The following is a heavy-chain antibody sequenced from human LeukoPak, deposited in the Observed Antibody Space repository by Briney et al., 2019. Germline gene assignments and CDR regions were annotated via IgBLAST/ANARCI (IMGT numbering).Heavy chain of an antibody. CDR2: INSDGTTT. V-gene: IGHV3-74*01. J-gene: IGHJ5*02. CDR3: ASDLANFWTGYPHH. CDR1: GFSFSNSW. Sequence: PGGSLRLSCAASGFSFSNSWMHWVRQAPGKGLVWVSRINSDGTTTYYADSVKGRFTISRDNAKNTLFLQMNSLRPEDTALYYCASDLANFWTGYPHHWGQGTLVTVSS. D-gene: IGHD3/OR15-3a*01.